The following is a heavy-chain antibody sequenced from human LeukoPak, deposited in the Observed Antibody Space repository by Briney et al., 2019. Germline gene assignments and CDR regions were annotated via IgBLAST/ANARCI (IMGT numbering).Heavy chain of an antibody. CDR3: AKGGHYSFFDY. V-gene: IGHV3-23*01. CDR2: ISGDGTET. CDR1: GLIFRNYA. J-gene: IGHJ4*02. Sequence: GGSLRLSCTASGLIFRNYAMTWVRQAPRKGLEWVSTISGDGTETFYADSVKGRFTISRDNSKNTHYLQMSSLRAEDTGIYYCAKGGHYSFFDYWGQVTLVTVSS. D-gene: IGHD4-11*01.